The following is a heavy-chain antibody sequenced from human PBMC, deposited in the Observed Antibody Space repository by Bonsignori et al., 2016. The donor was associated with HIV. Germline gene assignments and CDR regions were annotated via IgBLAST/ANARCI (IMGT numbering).Heavy chain of an antibody. J-gene: IGHJ6*03. CDR1: GGSISTSTYY. CDR3: AREEDYYDSGXHYYYYYMAV. D-gene: IGHD3-22*01. CDR2: IYYSGSA. V-gene: IGHV4-39*07. Sequence: QLQLQESGPGLVKPSETLSLTCTVSGGSISTSTYYWGWIRQPPGKGLEWIGSIYYSGSAYYNPSLKSRVTISVDTSKNQFSLKLSSVTAADTAVYYCAREEDYYDSGXHYYYYYMAVWGKGTTVTV.